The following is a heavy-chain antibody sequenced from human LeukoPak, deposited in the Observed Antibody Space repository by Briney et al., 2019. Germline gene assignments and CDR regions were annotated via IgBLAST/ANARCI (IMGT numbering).Heavy chain of an antibody. CDR2: IYYSGGT. J-gene: IGHJ4*02. CDR3: ARHGFMIFLH. V-gene: IGHV4-59*08. Sequence: SETLSLTCTVSGGSISSYYWSWIRQPPGKGLEWIGYIYYSGGTNYNPSLKSRVTISVDTSKNQFSLKLSSVTAADTAVYYCARHGFMIFLHWGQGTLVTVSS. CDR1: GGSISSYY. D-gene: IGHD2-15*01.